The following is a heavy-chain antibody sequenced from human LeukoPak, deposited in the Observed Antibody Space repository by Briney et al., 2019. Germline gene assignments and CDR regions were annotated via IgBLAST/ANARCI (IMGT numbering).Heavy chain of an antibody. D-gene: IGHD6-13*01. Sequence: PGGSLRLSCSASGFSFSNYAMHWVRQAPGKGLEYVSTISNDGGSKYYADSVKGRFTISRDNSKNTLYVQMSSLRLEDTAVYYCVEGWTTYSSSWYGFDYWGQGTLVTVSS. CDR2: ISNDGGSK. V-gene: IGHV3-64*05. CDR3: VEGWTTYSSSWYGFDY. J-gene: IGHJ4*02. CDR1: GFSFSNYA.